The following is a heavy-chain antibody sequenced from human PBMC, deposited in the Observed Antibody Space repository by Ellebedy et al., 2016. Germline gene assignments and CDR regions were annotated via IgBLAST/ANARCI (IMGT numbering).Heavy chain of an antibody. CDR1: GFTFGDYA. CDR3: ANHYDFWSGYIPLPFDY. V-gene: IGHV3-23*01. D-gene: IGHD3-3*01. CDR2: ISGSGGST. J-gene: IGHJ4*02. Sequence: GGSLRLSXTASGFTFGDYAMSWFRQAPGKGLEWVSAISGSGGSTYYADSVKGRFTISRDNSKNTLYLQMNSLRAEDTAVYYCANHYDFWSGYIPLPFDYWGQGTLVTVSS.